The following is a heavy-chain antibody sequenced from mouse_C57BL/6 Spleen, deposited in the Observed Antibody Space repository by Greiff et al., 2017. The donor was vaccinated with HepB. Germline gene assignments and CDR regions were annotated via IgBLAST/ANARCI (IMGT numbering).Heavy chain of an antibody. J-gene: IGHJ3*01. Sequence: QVQLQQPGAELVKPGASVKMSCKASGYTFTSYWITWVKQRPGQGLEWIGDIYPGSGSTNYNEKFKSKATLPVDTSSSTAYMQLSSLTSEDSAVYYCARSEYGNSWFADWGQGTLVTVSA. V-gene: IGHV1-55*01. CDR2: IYPGSGST. CDR3: ARSEYGNSWFAD. CDR1: GYTFTSYW. D-gene: IGHD2-10*02.